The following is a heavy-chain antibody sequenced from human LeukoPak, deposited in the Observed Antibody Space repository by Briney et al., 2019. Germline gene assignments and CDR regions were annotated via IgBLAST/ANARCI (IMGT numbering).Heavy chain of an antibody. D-gene: IGHD1-26*01. Sequence: PSETLSLTCSVSDGSINSYYWNWIRRPPGKGLEWIGYIYYNGNTNYNPSLKSRVTISVDTSKNQFSLKLSSVTAADTAVYYCARDGGSYHNWFDPWGQGTLVTVSS. J-gene: IGHJ5*02. CDR3: ARDGGSYHNWFDP. V-gene: IGHV4-59*01. CDR2: IYYNGNT. CDR1: DGSINSYY.